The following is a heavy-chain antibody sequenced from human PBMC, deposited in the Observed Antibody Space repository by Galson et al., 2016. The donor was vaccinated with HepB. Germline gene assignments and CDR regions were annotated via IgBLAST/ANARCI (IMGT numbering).Heavy chain of an antibody. CDR3: AHTSYYYDSSAYYGNLDS. CDR1: GDSVSSSSAA. CDR2: TYYRSRWFN. V-gene: IGHV6-1*01. J-gene: IGHJ4*02. D-gene: IGHD3-22*01. Sequence: CAISGDSVSSSSAAWNWIRQSPSRGLEWLGKTYYRSRWFNDYAISETTQNQTNQDTTRNQFSLQLNSVTPEDTAVYYCAHTSYYYDSSAYYGNLDSWGQGTLVTVSS.